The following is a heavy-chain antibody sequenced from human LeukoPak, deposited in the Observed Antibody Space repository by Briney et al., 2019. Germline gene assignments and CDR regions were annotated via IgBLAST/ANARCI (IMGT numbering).Heavy chain of an antibody. D-gene: IGHD3-10*01. Sequence: SGGSLTLSCAASGFTFSSYAMHWVRQAPGKGLEWVAVISYDGSNKYYADSVKGRFTISRDNSKNTLYLQMNSLRAEDTAVYYCARTPFTMVRGVIIEDHYFDYWGQGTLVTVSS. CDR2: ISYDGSNK. V-gene: IGHV3-30*01. CDR1: GFTFSSYA. J-gene: IGHJ4*02. CDR3: ARTPFTMVRGVIIEDHYFDY.